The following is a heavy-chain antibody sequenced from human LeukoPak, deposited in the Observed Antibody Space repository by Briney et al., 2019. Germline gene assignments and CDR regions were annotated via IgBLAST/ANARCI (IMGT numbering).Heavy chain of an antibody. J-gene: IGHJ4*02. Sequence: GASVKVSCKASGYTFTSYDINWVRQATGQGLEWMGWMNPNSGNTGYAQKFQGRVTMTRNTSISTAYMELSSPRSEDTAVYYCARVVSTTVVTLDYWGQGTLVTVSS. V-gene: IGHV1-8*01. CDR3: ARVVSTTVVTLDY. CDR1: GYTFTSYD. CDR2: MNPNSGNT. D-gene: IGHD4-23*01.